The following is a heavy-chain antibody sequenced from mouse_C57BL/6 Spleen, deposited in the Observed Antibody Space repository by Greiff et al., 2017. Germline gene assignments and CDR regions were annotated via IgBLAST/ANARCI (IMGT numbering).Heavy chain of an antibody. D-gene: IGHD2-5*01. CDR3: ARQAYYSNYDY. Sequence: EVMLVESGGGLVKPGGSLKLSCAASGFTFSSYTMSWVRQTPEKRLEWVATISGGGGNTYYPDSVKGRFTIARDNAKNTLYLQMSSLKAEDAALYDCARQAYYSNYDYWGQGTTLTVSS. CDR1: GFTFSSYT. J-gene: IGHJ2*01. CDR2: ISGGGGNT. V-gene: IGHV5-9*01.